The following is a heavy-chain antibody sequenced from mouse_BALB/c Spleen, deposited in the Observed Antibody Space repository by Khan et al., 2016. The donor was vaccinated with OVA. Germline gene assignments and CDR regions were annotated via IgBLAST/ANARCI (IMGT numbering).Heavy chain of an antibody. V-gene: IGHV1-81*01. CDR2: IYPGSGNS. J-gene: IGHJ3*01. CDR3: AKNYASWFAY. CDR1: GYTFTDYV. D-gene: IGHD1-1*02. Sequence: QVRLQQSGPELVKPGASVKMSCKASGYTFTDYVINWVKQRSGQGLEWIGEIYPGSGNSYYRAKFKGKATLTADKSSSTAYMQLSSLTFEDSAVYFCAKNYASWFAYWGQGTLVTVSA.